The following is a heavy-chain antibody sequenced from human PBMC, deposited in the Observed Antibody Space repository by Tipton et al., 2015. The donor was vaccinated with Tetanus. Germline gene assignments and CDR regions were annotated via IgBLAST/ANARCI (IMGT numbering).Heavy chain of an antibody. V-gene: IGHV4-4*07. CDR1: GGSIASQY. CDR3: AREGAPRAFDI. CDR2: TYIRGTT. Sequence: TLSLTCTVSGGSIASQYWSWIRQPAGKGLEWIGRTYIRGTTTYNPSLKSRVTISVDTSENQMSLRLTSVTAADTAVYYCAREGAPRAFDIWGQGTMVTVSS. J-gene: IGHJ3*02.